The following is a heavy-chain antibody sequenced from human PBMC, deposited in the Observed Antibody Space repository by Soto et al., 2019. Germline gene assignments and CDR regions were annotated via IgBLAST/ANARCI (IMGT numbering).Heavy chain of an antibody. J-gene: IGHJ4*02. V-gene: IGHV3-30*04. D-gene: IGHD3-16*02. CDR2: ITPDGTEQ. CDR1: GFTFNTYA. CDR3: AKVGDTQWGSTYRYTHFDY. Sequence: QVQLMESGGGVVQPGRSLRLSCAASGFTFNTYAMHWVRQAPGKGLEWVAVITPDGTEQYYADSVKGRFTISRDNSKNTLYLQMNSLRAEDTAVYYCAKVGDTQWGSTYRYTHFDYWGQGTRVAVSS.